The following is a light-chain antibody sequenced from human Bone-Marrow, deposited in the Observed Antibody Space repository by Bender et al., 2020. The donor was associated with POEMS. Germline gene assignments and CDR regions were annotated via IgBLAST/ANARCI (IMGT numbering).Light chain of an antibody. J-gene: IGLJ3*02. CDR2: ETN. V-gene: IGLV1-51*02. Sequence: QSVLTQPPSVSAAPGQRVTISCSGSSSNIGDNYVSWYQQFPTTAPKVVIYETNKRPSRIPDRFSGSKSGTSATLGITGLQAEDEGDYYCQSYDNSLGGWVFGGGTKLTVL. CDR3: QSYDNSLGGWV. CDR1: SSNIGDNY.